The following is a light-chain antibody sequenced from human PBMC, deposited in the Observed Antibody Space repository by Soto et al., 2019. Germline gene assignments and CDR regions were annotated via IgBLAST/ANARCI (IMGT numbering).Light chain of an antibody. V-gene: IGKV1-5*03. Sequence: DIQMTQSPSTLSASVGDRVTITCRASQSISSWLAWYQQKPGKAPKLLIYKASSLEGGIPSRFSGSGSETEFTLTISSLQPEDFATYYCQQYNSYQXTFGQGTRLEIK. CDR1: QSISSW. J-gene: IGKJ5*01. CDR2: KAS. CDR3: QQYNSYQXT.